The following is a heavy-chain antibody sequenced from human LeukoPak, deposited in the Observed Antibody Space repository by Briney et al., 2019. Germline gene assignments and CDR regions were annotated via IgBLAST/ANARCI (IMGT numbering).Heavy chain of an antibody. CDR1: GFTFSSYA. Sequence: QAGGSLRLSCAASGFTFSSYAMHWVRQAPGKGLEWVAVISYDGSNKYYADSVKGRFTISRDNSKNTLYLQMNSLRAEDTAVYYCARVACTNGVCWFYYMDVWGKGTTVTVSS. CDR2: ISYDGSNK. D-gene: IGHD2-8*01. CDR3: ARVACTNGVCWFYYMDV. J-gene: IGHJ6*03. V-gene: IGHV3-30*04.